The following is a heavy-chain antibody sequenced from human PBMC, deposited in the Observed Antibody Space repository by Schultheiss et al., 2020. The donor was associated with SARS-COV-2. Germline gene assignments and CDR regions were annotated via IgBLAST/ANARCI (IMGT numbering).Heavy chain of an antibody. Sequence: ASVKVSCKASGYTFTGYYMHWVRQAPGQGLEWMGWINAGNGNTKYSQKFQGRVTITRDMSTSTAYMELSSLRSEDTAVYYCAAGSTGTARYCSSTSCYGNYGMDVWGQGTTVTVSS. V-gene: IGHV1/OR15-3*01. CDR3: AAGSTGTARYCSSTSCYGNYGMDV. D-gene: IGHD2-2*01. CDR2: INAGNGNT. J-gene: IGHJ6*02. CDR1: GYTFTGYY.